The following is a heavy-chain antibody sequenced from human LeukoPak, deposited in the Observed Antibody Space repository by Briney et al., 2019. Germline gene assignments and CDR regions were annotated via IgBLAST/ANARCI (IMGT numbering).Heavy chain of an antibody. J-gene: IGHJ5*02. CDR2: IYYSGST. Sequence: SETLSLTCTVSGGSISSSSYYWGWIRQPPGKGLEWIGSIYYSGSTYYNPSLKSRVTISVDTSKNQFSLKLSSVTAADTAVYYCAREWLDLNWFDPWGQGTLVTVSS. CDR1: GGSISSSSYY. V-gene: IGHV4-39*07. D-gene: IGHD3-22*01. CDR3: AREWLDLNWFDP.